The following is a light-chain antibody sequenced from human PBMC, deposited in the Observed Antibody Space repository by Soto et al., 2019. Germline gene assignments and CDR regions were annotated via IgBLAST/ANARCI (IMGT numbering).Light chain of an antibody. V-gene: IGLV1-44*01. CDR1: SSNIGSNT. J-gene: IGLJ1*01. CDR3: AAWDDSLTGFYV. CDR2: YNN. Sequence: QSVLTQPPSASGTPGQRITVSCSGSSSNIGSNTVNWYQQLPGTAPKLLIYYNNQRPSGVPDRFSGSNSGTSASLAISGLQSEDEADYYCAAWDDSLTGFYVFGTGTKXT.